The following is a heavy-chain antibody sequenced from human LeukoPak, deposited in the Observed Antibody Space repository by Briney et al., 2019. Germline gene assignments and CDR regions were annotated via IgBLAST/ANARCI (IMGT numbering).Heavy chain of an antibody. V-gene: IGHV3-30*03. Sequence: GRSLRLSCAASGFTFSDYGMHWARLAPGKGLEWVGVISDDGRSKDYADSVKGRFTISRDNAKNSLFLLMNSLRAEDSAVYYCARGYHNGWTHIAGFDSWGQGTLVTVSS. CDR2: ISDDGRSK. J-gene: IGHJ4*02. D-gene: IGHD6-19*01. CDR3: ARGYHNGWTHIAGFDS. CDR1: GFTFSDYG.